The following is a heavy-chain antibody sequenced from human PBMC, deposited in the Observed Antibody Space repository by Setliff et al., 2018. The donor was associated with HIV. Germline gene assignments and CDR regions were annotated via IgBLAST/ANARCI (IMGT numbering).Heavy chain of an antibody. J-gene: IGHJ2*01. Sequence: PSATLSLTCTVSGGSISSYYWSWIRQPPGKGLEWIGYIYYSGLTNYNPSLKSRLTLSIETSQNHCSLRLTSVPAAYTAIYYCATSDRDSGPVDYFFDVWGRGTLVTVSS. CDR2: IYYSGLT. V-gene: IGHV4-59*12. CDR3: ATSDRDSGPVDYFFDV. D-gene: IGHD4-17*01. CDR1: GGSISSYY.